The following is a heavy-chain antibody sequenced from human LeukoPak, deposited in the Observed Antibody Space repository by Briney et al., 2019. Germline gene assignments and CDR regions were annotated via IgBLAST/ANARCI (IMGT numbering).Heavy chain of an antibody. Sequence: PGGPLRLSCAASGFTFSSYAMSWVRQAPGKGLEWVSAISGSGGSTCYADSVKGRFTISRDNSKNTLYLQMNSLRAEDTAVYYCAKDRPNYGEFDYWGQGTLVTVSS. CDR1: GFTFSSYA. V-gene: IGHV3-23*01. CDR3: AKDRPNYGEFDY. D-gene: IGHD4-17*01. CDR2: ISGSGGST. J-gene: IGHJ4*02.